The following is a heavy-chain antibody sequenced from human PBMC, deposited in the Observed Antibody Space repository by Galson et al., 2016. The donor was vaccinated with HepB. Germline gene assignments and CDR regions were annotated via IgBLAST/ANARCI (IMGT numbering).Heavy chain of an antibody. CDR2: ISWNSGSR. CDR3: AKDIEYHGSEDYYHGIDV. D-gene: IGHD3-10*01. J-gene: IGHJ6*02. CDR1: AFTFDGYS. Sequence: SLRLSCAASAFTFDGYSMHWVRQGPGKGLEWVSSISWNSGSRDYAASVKGRFTIYRDNAKNTLYLQMNSLRSEDTALYYCAKDIEYHGSEDYYHGIDVWGQGTTVIVSS. V-gene: IGHV3-9*01.